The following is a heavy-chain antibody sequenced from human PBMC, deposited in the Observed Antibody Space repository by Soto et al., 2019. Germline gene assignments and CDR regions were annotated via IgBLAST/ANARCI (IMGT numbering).Heavy chain of an antibody. CDR1: GYTFTSYD. V-gene: IGHV1-8*01. Sequence: GASVKVSCKASGYTFTSYDINWVRQATGQGLEWMGWMNPNSGNTGYAQKFQGRVTMTRNTSISTAYMELNSLRAEDTAVYYCAKAGSGWNRVYFDYWGQGTLVTVSS. CDR3: AKAGSGWNRVYFDY. D-gene: IGHD1-1*01. J-gene: IGHJ4*02. CDR2: MNPNSGNT.